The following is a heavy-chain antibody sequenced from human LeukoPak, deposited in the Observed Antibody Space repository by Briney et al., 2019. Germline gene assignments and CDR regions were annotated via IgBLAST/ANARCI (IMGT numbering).Heavy chain of an antibody. Sequence: ASVKVSCKASGYTFISYGITWVRQAPGQGLEWMGWISAYNGNTNYVQKLQGRVTMTTDTSTNTAYMELRSLRAEDTAVYYCAKHGGYDFWSGHHGDFQHWGQGTLVTVSS. CDR2: ISAYNGNT. V-gene: IGHV1-18*01. D-gene: IGHD3-3*01. CDR3: AKHGGYDFWSGHHGDFQH. CDR1: GYTFISYG. J-gene: IGHJ1*01.